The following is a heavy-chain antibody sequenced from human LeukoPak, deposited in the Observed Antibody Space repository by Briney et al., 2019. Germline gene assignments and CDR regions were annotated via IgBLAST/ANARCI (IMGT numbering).Heavy chain of an antibody. D-gene: IGHD4-17*01. V-gene: IGHV3-30-3*01. CDR3: AKARIYGDYQDGMDV. CDR2: ISYDGSNK. Sequence: PGGSLRLSCAASGSTLSSYAMHWVRQAPGRGLEWMAVISYDGSNKYYAGSVKGRFTISRDNSKNTLYLQMNSLRAEDTAVYYCAKARIYGDYQDGMDVWGQGTTVTVSS. CDR1: GSTLSSYA. J-gene: IGHJ6*02.